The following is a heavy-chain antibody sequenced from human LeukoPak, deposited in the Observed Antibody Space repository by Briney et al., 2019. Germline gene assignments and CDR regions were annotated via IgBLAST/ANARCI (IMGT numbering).Heavy chain of an antibody. J-gene: IGHJ4*02. CDR1: GGSISSSSYY. CDR3: ASPDSSGYYSHGTFDY. Sequence: SETLSLTCTVSGGSISSSSYYWGWIRQPPGKGLEWIGSIDYSGSTYYNPSPKSRVTISVDTSKNQFSLKLSSVTAADTAVYYCASPDSSGYYSHGTFDYWGQGTLVTVSS. V-gene: IGHV4-39*01. D-gene: IGHD3-22*01. CDR2: IDYSGST.